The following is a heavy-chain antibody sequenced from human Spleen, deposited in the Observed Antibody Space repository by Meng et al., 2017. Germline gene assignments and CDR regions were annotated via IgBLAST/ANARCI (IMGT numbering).Heavy chain of an antibody. J-gene: IGHJ6*02. CDR2: MYSSGST. D-gene: IGHD3-22*01. CDR1: GGSFSGYY. V-gene: IGHV4-4*07. Sequence: SETLSLTCAVYGGSFSGYYWSWIRQSAGKGLEWIGRMYSSGSTDYNPSLKSRITMSLDTSSSQFSLKVTSVTAADTAVYYCARDAQYYYDPSIYYGMDVWGQGTTVTVSS. CDR3: ARDAQYYYDPSIYYGMDV.